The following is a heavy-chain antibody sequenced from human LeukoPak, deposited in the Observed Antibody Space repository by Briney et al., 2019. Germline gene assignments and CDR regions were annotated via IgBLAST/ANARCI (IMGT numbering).Heavy chain of an antibody. CDR1: GYIFTSYW. J-gene: IGHJ4*02. Sequence: GYSLQISCTGSGYIFTSYWIGCVRQMPGKDLEWMGTIYPGDSDTRYSPSFQGQVSISADKSINTAYLQWSSLKASVTAIYYCARLGTAIVARYFDFWGQGTLVTVSS. CDR3: ARLGTAIVARYFDF. D-gene: IGHD5-18*01. V-gene: IGHV5-51*01. CDR2: IYPGDSDT.